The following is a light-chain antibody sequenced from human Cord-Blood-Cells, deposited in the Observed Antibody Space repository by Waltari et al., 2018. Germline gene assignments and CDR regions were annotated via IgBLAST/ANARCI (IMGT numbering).Light chain of an antibody. CDR2: EGS. Sequence: QSALTQPASVSGSPGQSITISCTGTSRDVGRDNLVSGYQQHPGKAPKPMIYEGSKRPSGVSNRFSGSKSGNTASLTISGLQAEDEADYYCCSYAGSSTWVFGGGTKLTVL. J-gene: IGLJ3*02. CDR3: CSYAGSSTWV. V-gene: IGLV2-23*01. CDR1: SRDVGRDNL.